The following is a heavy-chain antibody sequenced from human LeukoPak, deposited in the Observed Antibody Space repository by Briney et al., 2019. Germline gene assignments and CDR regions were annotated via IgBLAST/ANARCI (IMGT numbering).Heavy chain of an antibody. CDR1: GGTFSSYA. CDR2: IIPIFGTA. CDR3: ARGYSYGYEIYYFDY. Sequence: ASVKVSCKASGGTFSSYAISWVRQAPGQGLEWMGGIIPIFGTANYAQKFQGRVTITADESTSTAYMELSSLRSEDTAVYYCARGYSYGYEIYYFDYWGQGTLVTVSS. D-gene: IGHD5-18*01. V-gene: IGHV1-69*13. J-gene: IGHJ4*02.